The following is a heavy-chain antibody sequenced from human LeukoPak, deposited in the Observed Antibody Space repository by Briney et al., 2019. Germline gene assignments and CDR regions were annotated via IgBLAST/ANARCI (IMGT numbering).Heavy chain of an antibody. J-gene: IGHJ4*02. CDR3: ARLSTVTTSFDY. D-gene: IGHD4-11*01. CDR1: GYSINSNYY. CDR2: IYTSGRT. V-gene: IGHV4-4*07. Sequence: SETLSLTCTVSGYSINSNYYWGWIRQPAGKGLEWIGRIYTSGRTYYNPSLKSRVSMSVDTSKNQFSLKLSSVTAADTAVYYCARLSTVTTSFDYWGQGTLVTVSS.